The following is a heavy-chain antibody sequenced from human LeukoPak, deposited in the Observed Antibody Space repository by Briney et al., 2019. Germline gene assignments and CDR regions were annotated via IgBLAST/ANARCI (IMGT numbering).Heavy chain of an antibody. CDR3: ATHGASNYYGSVSATDY. D-gene: IGHD3-10*01. V-gene: IGHV1-8*01. CDR2: MNPNSGNT. J-gene: IGHJ4*02. CDR1: GYTFTSYD. Sequence: ASVKVSCKASGYTFTSYDINWVRQATGQGLEWMGWMNPNSGNTGYAQKFQGRVTMTRNTSISTAYMELSSLRSEDTAVYYCATHGASNYYGSVSATDYWVQGTLVTVSS.